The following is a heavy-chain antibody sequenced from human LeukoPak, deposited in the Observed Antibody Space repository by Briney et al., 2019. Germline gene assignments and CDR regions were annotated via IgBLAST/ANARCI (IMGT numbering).Heavy chain of an antibody. J-gene: IGHJ4*02. D-gene: IGHD4-17*01. CDR2: IYYSGST. Sequence: SQTLSLTCTVSGGSITIDCYCCGWIRQPPWKGQERIGHIYYSGSTYYNPSLKSRVTISVDTSKNQFSLKLSSVTAADTAVFYCARHIRDYGDYPLDSWGQGTLVTVSS. CDR3: ARHIRDYGDYPLDS. CDR1: GGSITIDCYC. V-gene: IGHV4-39*01.